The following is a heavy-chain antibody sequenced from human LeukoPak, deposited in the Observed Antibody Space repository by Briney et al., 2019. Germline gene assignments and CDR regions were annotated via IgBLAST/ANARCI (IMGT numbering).Heavy chain of an antibody. CDR1: GYIFSDFY. Sequence: ASVKVSCKASGYIFSDFYIHWVRQAPGQGLEWMAWINPNHGGTNFAPKFQGRVTVTRDTSISTAYMELTRLTSDDTAVYYCASGLPSLYYYDSSGYDAFDIWGQGTMVTVSS. D-gene: IGHD3-22*01. V-gene: IGHV1-2*02. CDR3: ASGLPSLYYYDSSGYDAFDI. J-gene: IGHJ3*02. CDR2: INPNHGGT.